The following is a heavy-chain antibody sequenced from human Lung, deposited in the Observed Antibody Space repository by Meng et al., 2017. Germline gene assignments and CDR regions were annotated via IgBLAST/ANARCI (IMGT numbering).Heavy chain of an antibody. Sequence: EVQLVESGGGLVQPWGSLRRSCAASGFTFSTHWMHWVRQAPGKGLEWVSRITGDGSNTIYADSVQGRFTMSRDNAKNTLSLQMNSLRAEDTAVYYCARGGVTTDDWGQGTLVTVSS. CDR2: ITGDGSNT. J-gene: IGHJ4*02. V-gene: IGHV3-74*01. CDR1: GFTFSTHW. D-gene: IGHD4-17*01. CDR3: ARGGVTTDD.